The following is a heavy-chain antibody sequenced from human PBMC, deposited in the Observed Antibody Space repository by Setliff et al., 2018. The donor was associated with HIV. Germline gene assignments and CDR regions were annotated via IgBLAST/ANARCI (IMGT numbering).Heavy chain of an antibody. CDR3: ARRRDGSSWHRGDFDY. V-gene: IGHV4-39*01. J-gene: IGHJ4*02. CDR2: IYFTGSA. CDR1: GGSLSRTSYY. D-gene: IGHD6-13*01. Sequence: PSETLSLTCTVSGGSLSRTSYYWGWIRQPPGKGLEWLGTIYFTGSAYYNPSLKSRVTISVDTSKNQFYLKLCSVTAADTAVYYCARRRDGSSWHRGDFDYWGQGTLVTVSS.